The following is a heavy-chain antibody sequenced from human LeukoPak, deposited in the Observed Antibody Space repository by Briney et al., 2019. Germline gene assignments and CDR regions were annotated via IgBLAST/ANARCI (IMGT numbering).Heavy chain of an antibody. V-gene: IGHV4-39*07. CDR2: VYHSGIT. CDR3: AREWQYQFDY. D-gene: IGHD4-11*01. J-gene: IGHJ4*02. Sequence: SETLSLTCTVSGGSITNTSYYWAWIRQPPGEGLEWIGSVYHSGITYYTPSLKSRVSISVDTSKNQFSLKVTSVTAADTAVYYCAREWQYQFDYWGQGSLVTVSS. CDR1: GGSITNTSYY.